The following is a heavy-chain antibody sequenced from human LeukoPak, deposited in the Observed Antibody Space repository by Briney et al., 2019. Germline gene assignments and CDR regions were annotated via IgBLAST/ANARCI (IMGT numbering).Heavy chain of an antibody. Sequence: KTSETLSLTCTVSGASISSYYWSWIRQPPGQGLEWIGYVHYSGITDYNPSLQSRVTISLDTSKSQFSLKLSSVTAADTAVYYCASQLGGTTFHWGQGTLVTVSS. V-gene: IGHV4-59*03. CDR3: ASQLGGTTFH. D-gene: IGHD1-1*01. CDR1: GASISSYY. CDR2: VHYSGIT. J-gene: IGHJ4*02.